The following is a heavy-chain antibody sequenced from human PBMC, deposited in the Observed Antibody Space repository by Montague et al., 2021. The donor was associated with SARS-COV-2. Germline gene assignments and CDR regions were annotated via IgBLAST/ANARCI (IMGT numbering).Heavy chain of an antibody. D-gene: IGHD1-26*01. Sequence: SETLSLTCVVFDGSFSNFYWSWIRQPPGKGLEWIGEINHSGTTYYNPSLKSRVTISVDASKNQFSLKLNSLTAADAAVYYCAGGDDNGSGYLDVWGKGTTVTVS. CDR1: DGSFSNFY. J-gene: IGHJ6*03. CDR3: AGGDDNGSGYLDV. V-gene: IGHV4-34*01. CDR2: INHSGTT.